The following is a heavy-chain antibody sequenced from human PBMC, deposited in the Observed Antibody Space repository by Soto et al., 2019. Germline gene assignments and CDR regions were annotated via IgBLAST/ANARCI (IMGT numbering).Heavy chain of an antibody. CDR1: GYSFTNYW. J-gene: IGHJ4*02. D-gene: IGHD1-26*01. Sequence: PGESLKISCEGSGYSFTNYWIGWVRQMPGKGLERMGIINPADSDTKYSPSFQGHVTISADKSISTAYLQWSSLEASDTAIYYCARRQYGGNFIIDYWGQGTLVTVSS. V-gene: IGHV5-51*01. CDR2: INPADSDT. CDR3: ARRQYGGNFIIDY.